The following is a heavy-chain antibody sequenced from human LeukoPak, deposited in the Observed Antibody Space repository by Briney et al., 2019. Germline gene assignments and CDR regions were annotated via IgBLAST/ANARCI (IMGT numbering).Heavy chain of an antibody. CDR1: GYTFTGYY. Sequence: GASVKVSCKASGYTFTGYYMHWVRQAPGQGLEWMGWINPNSGGTNYSQKFQGRVTMTRDTSISTAYMELSRLRSDDTAVYYCARDFSGYAKFGDYWGQGTLVTVSS. J-gene: IGHJ4*02. D-gene: IGHD5-12*01. V-gene: IGHV1-2*02. CDR2: INPNSGGT. CDR3: ARDFSGYAKFGDY.